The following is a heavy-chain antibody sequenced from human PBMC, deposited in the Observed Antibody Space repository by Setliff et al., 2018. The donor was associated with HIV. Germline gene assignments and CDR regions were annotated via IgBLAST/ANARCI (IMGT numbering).Heavy chain of an antibody. CDR2: IYIGGST. Sequence: GGSLRLSCAASGFTVSSNYMSWVRQAPGKGLEWVSVIYIGGSTFYTDSVKGRFTISRDNSKNTLYLQMNSLRAEDTAIYYCAKGYYYDRVEGFDIWGQGTMVTVSS. CDR3: AKGYYYDRVEGFDI. CDR1: GFTVSSNY. D-gene: IGHD3-22*01. V-gene: IGHV3-53*01. J-gene: IGHJ3*02.